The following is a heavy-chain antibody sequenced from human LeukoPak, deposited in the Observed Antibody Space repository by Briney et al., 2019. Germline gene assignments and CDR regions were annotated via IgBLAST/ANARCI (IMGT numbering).Heavy chain of an antibody. Sequence: ASVKVSCKASGYTFNDYYMHWVRQAPGQGLEWMGWINPHSGGTEYAQKFQGRVTMTRDTSISAAYMELNRLRSDDTAVFYCARDTRFLDWSIHHWGQGTLVTVSS. CDR2: INPHSGGT. D-gene: IGHD3/OR15-3a*01. J-gene: IGHJ5*02. CDR3: ARDTRFLDWSIHH. V-gene: IGHV1-2*02. CDR1: GYTFNDYY.